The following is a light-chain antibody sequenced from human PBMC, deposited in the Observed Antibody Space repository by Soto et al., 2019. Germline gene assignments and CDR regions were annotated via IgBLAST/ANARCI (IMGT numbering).Light chain of an antibody. Sequence: QSVLTQPPSLSGAPGQTVTISCTGSSSNFGAGYDVHWYQQLPGTAPKLLIYANNNRPSGVPDRFSGSKSGASAFLAMTGLQAEDEADYYCQSYDSDLSAWVFGGGTKVTVL. CDR3: QSYDSDLSAWV. J-gene: IGLJ3*02. V-gene: IGLV1-40*01. CDR1: SSNFGAGYD. CDR2: ANN.